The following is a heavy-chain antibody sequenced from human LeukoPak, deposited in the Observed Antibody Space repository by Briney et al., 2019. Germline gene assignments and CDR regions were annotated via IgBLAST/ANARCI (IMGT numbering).Heavy chain of an antibody. V-gene: IGHV4-30-2*02. CDR2: IYQSGST. Sequence: PSQTLSLTCTVSGGSISSGGYYWNWIRQPPGKGLEWIGYIYQSGSTYYYPSLKSRVTISVDTSKNQFSLKLSSVTAADTAVYYCARSRGRGVVPAAIGYWGQGTLVTVSS. J-gene: IGHJ4*02. D-gene: IGHD2-2*01. CDR1: GGSISSGGYY. CDR3: ARSRGRGVVPAAIGY.